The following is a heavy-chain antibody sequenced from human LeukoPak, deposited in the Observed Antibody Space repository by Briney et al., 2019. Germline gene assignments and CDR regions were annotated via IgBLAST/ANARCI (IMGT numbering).Heavy chain of an antibody. D-gene: IGHD7-27*01. CDR2: IKSKVDGGTI. CDR1: GIIFSDAW. CDR3: TKDPPLTGGVYSAY. V-gene: IGHV3-15*07. J-gene: IGHJ4*02. Sequence: GGSLTLSCAVSGIIFSDAWMNWVRQAPGKGLEWVGRIKSKVDGGTIDYAAPVKGRFTISRDDSKNTLYLHMNSLKTEDTAVYYCTKDPPLTGGVYSAYWGQGTLVTVSS.